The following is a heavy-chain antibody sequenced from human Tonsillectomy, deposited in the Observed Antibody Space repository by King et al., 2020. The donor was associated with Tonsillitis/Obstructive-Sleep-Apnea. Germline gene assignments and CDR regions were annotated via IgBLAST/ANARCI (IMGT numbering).Heavy chain of an antibody. J-gene: IGHJ3*02. CDR1: GGSFSGYY. V-gene: IGHV4-34*01. Sequence: VQLQQWGAGLLKPSETLSLTCAVSGGSFSGYYWSWIRQPPGKGLEWIGEIDHSGSTNYNPSLKSRLTISADTSKTQFSLRLRSVTAADTAVYDCAREIRTDAFDIWGQGTMVTVSS. CDR3: AREIRTDAFDI. CDR2: IDHSGST. D-gene: IGHD3-16*01.